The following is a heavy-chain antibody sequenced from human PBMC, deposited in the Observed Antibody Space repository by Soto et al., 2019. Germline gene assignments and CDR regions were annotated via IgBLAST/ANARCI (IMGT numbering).Heavy chain of an antibody. CDR3: ARGGPRIAAAGDYYYYGMDV. V-gene: IGHV3-21*01. CDR2: ISSSSSYI. J-gene: IGHJ6*02. Sequence: GGSLRLSCAASGFTFSSYSMNWVRQAPGKGLEWVSSISSSSSYIYYADSVKGRFTISRDNAKNSLYLQMNSLRAEDTAVYYCARGGPRIAAAGDYYYYGMDVWGQGTTVTVSS. D-gene: IGHD6-13*01. CDR1: GFTFSSYS.